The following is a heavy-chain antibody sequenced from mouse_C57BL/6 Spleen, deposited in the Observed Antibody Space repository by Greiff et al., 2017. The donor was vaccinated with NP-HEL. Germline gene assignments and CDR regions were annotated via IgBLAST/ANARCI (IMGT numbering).Heavy chain of an antibody. V-gene: IGHV5-6*02. CDR2: ISSGGSYT. CDR1: GFTFSSYC. D-gene: IGHD1-3*01. J-gene: IGHJ4*01. CDR3: ARLVYTSDYAMDY. Sequence: EVKLEESGGDLVKPGGSLKLSCAASGFTFSSYCMSWVRQTPDKRLEWVATISSGGSYTYYPDSVKGRFTISRDNAKNTLYLQMSSLKSEDTAMYYCARLVYTSDYAMDYWGQGTSVTVSS.